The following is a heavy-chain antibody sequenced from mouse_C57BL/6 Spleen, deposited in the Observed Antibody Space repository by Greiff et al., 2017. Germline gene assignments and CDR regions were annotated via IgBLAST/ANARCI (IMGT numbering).Heavy chain of an antibody. CDR3: ARFPYDCDGTWFAY. CDR2: IYPGDGDT. CDR1: GYAFSSSW. V-gene: IGHV1-82*01. Sequence: VQLQQPGPELVKPGASVKISCKASGYAFSSSWMNWVKQRPGKGLEWIGRIYPGDGDTNYNGKFKGKATLTVAKSSSTAYMQLSSLTSEDSAVYFCARFPYDCDGTWFAYWGQGTLVTVSA. D-gene: IGHD2-4*01. J-gene: IGHJ3*01.